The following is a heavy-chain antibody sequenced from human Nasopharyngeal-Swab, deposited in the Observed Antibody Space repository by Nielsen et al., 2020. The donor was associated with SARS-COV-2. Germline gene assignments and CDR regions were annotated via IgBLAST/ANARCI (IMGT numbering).Heavy chain of an antibody. CDR2: ISSSSSYI. D-gene: IGHD3-3*01. CDR1: GITFSTAW. J-gene: IGHJ6*02. CDR3: ARDGLDYDFWSAYFMDV. V-gene: IGHV3-21*01. Sequence: GGSLRPSCVASGITFSTAWMSWARQAPGKGLEWVSSISSSSSYIYYADSVKGRFTISRDNAKNSLYLQMNSLRAEDTAVYYCARDGLDYDFWSAYFMDVWGQGTTVTVSS.